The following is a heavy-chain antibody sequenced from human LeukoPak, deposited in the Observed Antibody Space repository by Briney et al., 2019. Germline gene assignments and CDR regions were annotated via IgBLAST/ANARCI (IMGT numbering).Heavy chain of an antibody. CDR2: IYHSGST. CDR3: ARAPGHFGVVTVFDY. D-gene: IGHD3-3*01. CDR1: GGSVSSGSYY. Sequence: PSETLSLTCTVSGGSVSSGSYYWSWIRQPPGKGLEWIGYIYHSGSTNYSPSLKSRVTISVDTSKNQFSLKLSSVTAADTAVYYCARAPGHFGVVTVFDYWGQGTLVTVSS. J-gene: IGHJ4*02. V-gene: IGHV4-61*01.